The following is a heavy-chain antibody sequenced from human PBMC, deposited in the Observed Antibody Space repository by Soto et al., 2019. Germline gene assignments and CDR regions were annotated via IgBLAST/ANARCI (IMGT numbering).Heavy chain of an antibody. Sequence: QAQLVESGGGVVQPGRSLRLSCAASGFTFSTSGMHWVRQAPGKGLEWVAIISYDGSNKYYADSVQGRFTISRDNSKNPLYLHMNSLSAEDTAVYYCAKDIHPGSDGFHYGGVCWGPGPLVTVAS. CDR2: ISYDGSNK. CDR3: AKDIHPGSDGFHYGGVC. J-gene: IGHJ4*01. D-gene: IGHD5-12*01. V-gene: IGHV3-30*18. CDR1: GFTFSTSG.